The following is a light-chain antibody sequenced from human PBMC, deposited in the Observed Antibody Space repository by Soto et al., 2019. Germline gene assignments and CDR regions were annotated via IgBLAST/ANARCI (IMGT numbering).Light chain of an antibody. Sequence: DIVMTQSPLSLPVTPGEPASISCRSSQNLLHSNGYNYLDWYLQKPGQSPQLLIFLGSNRASGVPDRFSGRGSGTDFTLKISRVEAEDVGVYYCMKSLQAPLTFGGGTKVESK. V-gene: IGKV2-28*01. CDR3: MKSLQAPLT. CDR2: LGS. J-gene: IGKJ4*01. CDR1: QNLLHSNGYNY.